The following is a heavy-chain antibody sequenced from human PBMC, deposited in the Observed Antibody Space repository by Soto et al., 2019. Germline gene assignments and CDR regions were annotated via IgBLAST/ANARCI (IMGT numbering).Heavy chain of an antibody. D-gene: IGHD3-16*01. Sequence: SETLSLTCTVSGGSISSYYWSWIRQPAGKGLEWIGRIYTSGSTNYNPSLKSRVTMSVDTSKNQFSLKLSSVTAADTAVYYCARVMTPFAGSPGPVGYAFDLWGQGTMVTVSS. CDR1: GGSISSYY. CDR3: ARVMTPFAGSPGPVGYAFDL. V-gene: IGHV4-4*07. CDR2: IYTSGST. J-gene: IGHJ3*01.